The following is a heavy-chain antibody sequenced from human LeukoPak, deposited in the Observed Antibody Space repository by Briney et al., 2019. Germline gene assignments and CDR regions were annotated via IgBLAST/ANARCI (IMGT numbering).Heavy chain of an antibody. Sequence: ASVKISCKVSGYTFTDYYMHWVQQAPGKGLEWMGLVDPEDGETIYAEKFQGRATITADTSTDTAYMELSSLRSEDTAVYYCATDKIAAAGTEIDYWGQGTLVTVSS. CDR3: ATDKIAAAGTEIDY. D-gene: IGHD6-13*01. V-gene: IGHV1-69-2*01. CDR2: VDPEDGET. J-gene: IGHJ4*02. CDR1: GYTFTDYY.